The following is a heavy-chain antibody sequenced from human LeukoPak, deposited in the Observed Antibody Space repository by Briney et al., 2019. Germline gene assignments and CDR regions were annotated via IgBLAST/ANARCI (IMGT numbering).Heavy chain of an antibody. V-gene: IGHV1-69*04. CDR1: GGTFSSYA. J-gene: IGHJ4*02. CDR3: ATKTPGNYPYDY. D-gene: IGHD3-22*01. CDR2: IIPILGIA. Sequence: SVKVSCKASGGTFSSYAINWVRQAPGQGLEWMGRIIPILGIANYAQKFQGRVTITADKSTSTAYMELSSLRSEDTAVYYCATKTPGNYPYDYWGQGTLVTVSP.